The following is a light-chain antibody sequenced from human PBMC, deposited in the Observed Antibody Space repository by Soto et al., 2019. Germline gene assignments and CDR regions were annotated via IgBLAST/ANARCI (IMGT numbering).Light chain of an antibody. CDR2: DAS. CDR1: QKIDSY. J-gene: IGKJ4*01. CDR3: QHYDNLPLT. V-gene: IGKV1-33*01. Sequence: DIQMTQSPSSLSASVGDRVTITCQASQKIDSYLNWYQQKPGKAPKLLIYDASKLETGVPSRFSGGGSGTDFPLTITNLQPEDFATYYCQHYDNLPLTFGGGT.